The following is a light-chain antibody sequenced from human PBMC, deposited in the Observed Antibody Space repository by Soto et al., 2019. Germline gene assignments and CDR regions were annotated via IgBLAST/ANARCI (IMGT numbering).Light chain of an antibody. J-gene: IGKJ5*01. Sequence: EIVMTQSPATLSVSPGERATLSCRASQSVSSTLAWYQQKPGQAPRLLIYGASTRATSIPARFSGSGSGTEFTLTINSLQSEDFAVYYCQQYNNWPITFGQGTRLEIK. CDR2: GAS. CDR3: QQYNNWPIT. CDR1: QSVSST. V-gene: IGKV3-15*01.